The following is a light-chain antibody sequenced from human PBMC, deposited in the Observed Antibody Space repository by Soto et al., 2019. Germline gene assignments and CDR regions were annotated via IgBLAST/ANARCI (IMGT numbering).Light chain of an antibody. J-gene: IGLJ1*01. CDR3: CSYAGTYSYV. CDR1: SNDVGGYDY. CDR2: DVS. V-gene: IGLV2-11*01. Sequence: QSVLTQPRSVSGSPGQSVTISCTGTSNDVGGYDYVSWYQQHPGKAHKLIIYDVSKRPSGVPDRLSGSKSGNTASLTNSGLQAEDEADYYCCSYAGTYSYVFGTGTKVTVL.